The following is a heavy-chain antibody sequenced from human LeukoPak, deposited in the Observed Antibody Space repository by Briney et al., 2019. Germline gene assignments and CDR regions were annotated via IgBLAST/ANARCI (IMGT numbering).Heavy chain of an antibody. J-gene: IGHJ4*02. CDR1: GFSFSSYA. CDR3: ASLLYYDFLTGIDY. D-gene: IGHD3-9*01. V-gene: IGHV3-23*01. CDR2: ISGSGGTT. Sequence: AGGSLRLSCAASGFSFSSYAMTWVRQAPGKGLEGVSAISGSGGTTYYADSVKGRFTISRDNSKNMLYLQMDSLRDEDTAVYYCASLLYYDFLTGIDYWGQGTLVTVSS.